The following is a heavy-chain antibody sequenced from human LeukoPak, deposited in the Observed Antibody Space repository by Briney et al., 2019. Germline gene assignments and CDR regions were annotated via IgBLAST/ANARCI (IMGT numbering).Heavy chain of an antibody. CDR3: TRGQIQLGFYYGMDV. CDR2: IRSKAYRGTT. Sequence: PGRSLRLSCTAFGFTFGDHAMSWVRQAPGKGLEWVGFIRSKAYRGTTEYAASVKGRFTISRGDSTSIAYLQMNSLKTEETAVYYCTRGQIQLGFYYGMDVWGQGTTVIVSS. J-gene: IGHJ6*02. V-gene: IGHV3-49*04. CDR1: GFTFGDHA. D-gene: IGHD5-18*01.